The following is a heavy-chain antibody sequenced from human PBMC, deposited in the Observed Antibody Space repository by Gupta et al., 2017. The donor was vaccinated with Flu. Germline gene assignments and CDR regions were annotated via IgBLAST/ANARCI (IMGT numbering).Heavy chain of an antibody. J-gene: IGHJ4*02. CDR3: ARYDFWSGSSDY. Sequence: EVQLVESGGGLVQPGGSLRLSCAASGFTFSSYEMNWVRQAPGKGLEWVSYISSSGSTIYYADAVKGRFTISRDNAKNSLYLQMNSLRAEDTAVYYCARYDFWSGSSDYWGQGTLVTVSS. CDR2: ISSSGSTI. V-gene: IGHV3-48*03. CDR1: GFTFSSYE. D-gene: IGHD3-3*01.